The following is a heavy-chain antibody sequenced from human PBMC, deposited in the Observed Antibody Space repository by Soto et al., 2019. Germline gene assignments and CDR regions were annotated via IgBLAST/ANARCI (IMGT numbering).Heavy chain of an antibody. Sequence: GGSLRLSCAAFGFTLDKYTMGWVRQAPGKGLEWVAESFSSGGTQYADSVKGRFTISRDNSRNMVFLQMNGLRVEGTALYYCARDREPDGIWTFDSWGQGALVTVSS. CDR2: SFSSGGT. CDR3: ARDREPDGIWTFDS. CDR1: GFTLDKYT. J-gene: IGHJ4*02. D-gene: IGHD3-9*01. V-gene: IGHV3-53*01.